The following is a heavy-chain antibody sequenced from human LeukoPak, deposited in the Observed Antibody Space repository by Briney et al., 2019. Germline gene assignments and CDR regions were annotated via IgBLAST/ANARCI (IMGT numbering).Heavy chain of an antibody. CDR2: MNPNSGNT. V-gene: IGHV1-8*01. J-gene: IGHJ4*02. D-gene: IGHD4-17*01. Sequence: GASVKVSCKASGYTFTSYDTNWVRQATGQGLEWMGWMNPNSGNTGYAQKFQGRVTMTRNTSISTAYMELSSLRSEDTAVYYCARVQSDSTHDYGDYAFSYYFDYWGQGTLVTVSS. CDR1: GYTFTSYD. CDR3: ARVQSDSTHDYGDYAFSYYFDY.